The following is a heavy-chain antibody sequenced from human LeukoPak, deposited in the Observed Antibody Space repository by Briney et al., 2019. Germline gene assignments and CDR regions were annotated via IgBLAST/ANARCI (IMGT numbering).Heavy chain of an antibody. D-gene: IGHD6-13*01. CDR2: IYDSLST. CDR1: GVSMSTYY. V-gene: IGHV4-59*01. J-gene: IGHJ4*02. Sequence: ASETLSLTCTVSGVSMSTYYWSWLRQPPGKGLEGIGYIYDSLSTDYNPSLKSRVTISVDMSKNQFSLKLASVTAADTAVYYCARRSWYVDYWGQGTLVTVSS. CDR3: ARRSWYVDY.